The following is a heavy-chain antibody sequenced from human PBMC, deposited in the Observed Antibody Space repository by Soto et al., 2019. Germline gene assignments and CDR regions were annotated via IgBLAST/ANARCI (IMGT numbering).Heavy chain of an antibody. CDR3: ARQYVYVFDY. V-gene: IGHV4-4*01. Sequence: PETLSLTCAVSGAFVISTKWWSWGRHSPGKGLEWIGEIHHSETTNYNPSLESRVTISVDTSKHQLSLKLSSVAAADTAVHFCARQYVYVFDYWGQGNLVTVSS. CDR2: IHHSETT. CDR1: GAFVISTKW. D-gene: IGHD3-16*01. J-gene: IGHJ4*02.